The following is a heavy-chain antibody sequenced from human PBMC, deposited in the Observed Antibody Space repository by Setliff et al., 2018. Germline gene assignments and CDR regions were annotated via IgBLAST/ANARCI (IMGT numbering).Heavy chain of an antibody. CDR1: GGPFSGYY. D-gene: IGHD4-4*01. Sequence: LSLTCAVYGGPFSGYYWSWIRQPPGKGLEWIGEINHSGSTNYNPSLKSRVTISVDTSKNQFSLELSSVTAADTAVYYCASYRQDVNYWGQGTLVTVSS. J-gene: IGHJ4*02. V-gene: IGHV4-34*01. CDR2: INHSGST. CDR3: ASYRQDVNY.